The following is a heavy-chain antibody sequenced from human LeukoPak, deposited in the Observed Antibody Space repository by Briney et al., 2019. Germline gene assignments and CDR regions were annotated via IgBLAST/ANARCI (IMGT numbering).Heavy chain of an antibody. J-gene: IGHJ4*02. CDR3: AREGGSYRPLDY. Sequence: SETLSLTCTVSGGFISNYYWSWIRQPPGKGLEWIGYIYDSGSINYNPSLKSRVTISVDTSKNQFSLKLRSVTAADTAVYYCAREGGSYRPLDYSGQGTLVTVSS. CDR1: GGFISNYY. CDR2: IYDSGSI. D-gene: IGHD3-16*02. V-gene: IGHV4-59*12.